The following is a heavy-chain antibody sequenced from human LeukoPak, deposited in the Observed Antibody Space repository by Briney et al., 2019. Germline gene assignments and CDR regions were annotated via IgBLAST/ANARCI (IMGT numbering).Heavy chain of an antibody. J-gene: IGHJ3*02. Sequence: PGRSLRLSCAASGFTFSNYAIHWVRQAPGKGLEWVAVISYDGNNKYYVDSVKGRFTISRDNSKNTLYLQMNSLRAEDTAVYYCARDRQYCSSPSCHRQDAFDIWGQGTMVTVSS. V-gene: IGHV3-30-3*01. CDR1: GFTFSNYA. CDR2: ISYDGNNK. CDR3: ARDRQYCSSPSCHRQDAFDI. D-gene: IGHD2-2*01.